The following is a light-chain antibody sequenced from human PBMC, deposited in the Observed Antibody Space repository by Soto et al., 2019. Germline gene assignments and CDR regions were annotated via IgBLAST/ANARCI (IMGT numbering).Light chain of an antibody. Sequence: EIVLTQSPGTLSLSPGERATLSCRASQSVSSSYLAWYQQKHGQAPRLLIYGASSRATGIPDRFSGNGSGKDFTLTISRLEPEDFAVYYCQQYGSSPTWTFGQGTKVDIK. V-gene: IGKV3-20*01. CDR1: QSVSSSY. CDR3: QQYGSSPTWT. J-gene: IGKJ1*01. CDR2: GAS.